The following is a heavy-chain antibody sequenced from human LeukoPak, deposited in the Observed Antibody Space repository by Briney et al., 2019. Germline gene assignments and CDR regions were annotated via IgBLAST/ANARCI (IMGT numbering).Heavy chain of an antibody. CDR1: GYSFTDYY. V-gene: IGHV1-2*02. J-gene: IGHJ5*02. CDR2: INPKGGGI. CDR3: ARDTCDGGDCFNWFDP. Sequence: ASVKVSCKASGYSFTDYYIHRARQAPGQGIEWMGWINPKGGGINYAPEFQGKVTMTRDTSITTAYMELSSLRSDDTAMYYCARDTCDGGDCFNWFDPWAREPWSPSPQ. D-gene: IGHD2-21*02.